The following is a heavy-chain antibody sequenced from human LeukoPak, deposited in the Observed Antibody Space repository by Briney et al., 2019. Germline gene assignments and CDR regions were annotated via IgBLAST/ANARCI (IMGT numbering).Heavy chain of an antibody. D-gene: IGHD6-6*01. CDR1: GDSISSYY. CDR3: ARFTLLSTSPDRYYLDY. V-gene: IGHV4-4*09. CDR2: IYTSGGT. Sequence: SETLSLTCTVSGDSISSYYWSWIRQPPGKGLEWSGYIYTSGGTNYIPSLKGRVTISIDTSKNQFSLKLSSVTAADSAVYYCARFTLLSTSPDRYYLDYWGQGTLVTVSS. J-gene: IGHJ4*02.